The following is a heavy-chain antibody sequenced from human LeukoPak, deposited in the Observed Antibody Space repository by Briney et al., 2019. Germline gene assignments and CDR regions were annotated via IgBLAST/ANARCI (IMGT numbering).Heavy chain of an antibody. D-gene: IGHD1-26*01. J-gene: IGHJ6*02. V-gene: IGHV4-34*01. CDR1: GGSISSYY. CDR2: INHSGST. Sequence: PSETLSLTCTVSGGSISSYYWSWIRQPPGKGLEWIGEINHSGSTNYSPSLKSRVTISVDTSKNQFSLKLSSVTAADTAVYYCARNIVGAEYYYYGMDVWGQGTTVTVSS. CDR3: ARNIVGAEYYYYGMDV.